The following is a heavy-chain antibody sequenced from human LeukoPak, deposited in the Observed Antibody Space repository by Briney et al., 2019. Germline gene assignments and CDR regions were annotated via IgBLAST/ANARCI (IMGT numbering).Heavy chain of an antibody. CDR1: GFIFSTYS. CDR3: AREAAGLFDY. D-gene: IGHD6-13*01. CDR2: ISGSSSTI. V-gene: IGHV3-48*01. J-gene: IGHJ4*02. Sequence: GSLRLSCAASGFIFSTYSMNWVRQAPGKGLEWVSYISGSSSTIYYADSVKGRFTISRDNAKNSLYLQMNSLRAEDTAVYYCAREAAGLFDYWGQGTLVTVSS.